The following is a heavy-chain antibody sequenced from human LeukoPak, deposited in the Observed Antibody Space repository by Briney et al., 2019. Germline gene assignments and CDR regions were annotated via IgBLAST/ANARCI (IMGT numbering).Heavy chain of an antibody. J-gene: IGHJ4*02. CDR3: ARDNIVVVAATKAYYFDY. CDR2: IYHSGST. D-gene: IGHD2-15*01. CDR1: GYSISSGYY. Sequence: SETLSLTCTVSGYSISSGYYWGWIRQPPGKGLEWIGSIYHSGSTYYNPSLESRVTISVDTSKNQFSLKLSSVTAADTAVYYCARDNIVVVAATKAYYFDYWGQGTLVTVSS. V-gene: IGHV4-38-2*02.